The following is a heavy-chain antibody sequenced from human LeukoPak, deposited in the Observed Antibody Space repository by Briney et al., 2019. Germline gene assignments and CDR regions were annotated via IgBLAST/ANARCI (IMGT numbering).Heavy chain of an antibody. V-gene: IGHV1-18*01. Sequence: VASVKVSCKASGGTFSSYAISWVRQAPGQGLEWMGWISAYNGNTNYAQKLQGRVTMTTDTSTSTAYMELRSLRSDDTAVYYCARDKGYWFDPWGQGTLVTVSS. CDR3: ARDKGYWFDP. CDR2: ISAYNGNT. CDR1: GGTFSSYA. J-gene: IGHJ5*02.